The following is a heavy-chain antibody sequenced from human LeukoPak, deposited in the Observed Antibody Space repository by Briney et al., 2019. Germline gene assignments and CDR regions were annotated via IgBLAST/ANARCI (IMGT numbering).Heavy chain of an antibody. V-gene: IGHV3-23*01. CDR1: GFTFSNNG. CDR2: ISGSGDTT. Sequence: PGGSLRLSCAVSGFTFSNNGMTWGREAPGKGMEGGRGISGSGDTTYDAGSVKGRFTVSRDNSKNILYLQMNSLRAEDTAIYYCAKTQGFFDHWGQGSLVTVSS. J-gene: IGHJ4*02. CDR3: AKTQGFFDH.